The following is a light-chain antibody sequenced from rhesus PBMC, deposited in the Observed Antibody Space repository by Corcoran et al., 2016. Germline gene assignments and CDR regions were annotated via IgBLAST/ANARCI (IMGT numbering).Light chain of an antibody. CDR3: QQPYNNPRT. V-gene: IGKV1-18*01. CDR2: SAS. J-gene: IGKJ1*01. Sequence: DIQMTQSPSSLSASVGDRVTITCQASQDISKWLAWYQQKPGKAPKLLIYSASSLQSGVPPRFSGSGSWTEFTLPITSLQPEDFATYYWQQPYNNPRTFGPGTKVEIK. CDR1: QDISKW.